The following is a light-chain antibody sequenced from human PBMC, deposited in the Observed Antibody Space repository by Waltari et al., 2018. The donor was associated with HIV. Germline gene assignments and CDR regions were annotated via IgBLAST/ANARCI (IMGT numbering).Light chain of an antibody. Sequence: QSVLTQPPSASETPGQRVTISCSGSSSNIGSNYVYWYQQLPGTAPKLLIYRNNHRPSGVPDRFSGSKSGTSASLAISGLRSEDEADYYCAAWGDSLTSYVFGTGTKVTVL. V-gene: IGLV1-47*01. J-gene: IGLJ1*01. CDR2: RNN. CDR1: SSNIGSNY. CDR3: AAWGDSLTSYV.